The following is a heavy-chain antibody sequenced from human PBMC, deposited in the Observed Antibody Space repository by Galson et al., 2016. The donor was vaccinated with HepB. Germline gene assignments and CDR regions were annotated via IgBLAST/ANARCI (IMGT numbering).Heavy chain of an antibody. CDR1: GFIVSSNE. Sequence: SLRLSCAASGFIVSSNEMSWVRQAPGKGLDWVAVISKTGDTTFYGDSVKGRFTISRDNSKNTVDLQIHSLRSEDAAVYFCARDFKLGAPDYMDVWGKGTTVTVS. D-gene: IGHD1-26*01. CDR3: ARDFKLGAPDYMDV. J-gene: IGHJ6*03. CDR2: ISKTGDTT. V-gene: IGHV3-30-3*01.